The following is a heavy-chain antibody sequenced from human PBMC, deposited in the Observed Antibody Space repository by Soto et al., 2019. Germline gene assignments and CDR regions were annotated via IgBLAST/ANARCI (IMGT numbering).Heavy chain of an antibody. Sequence: SETLSLTCAVSGGSISSGGYSWSWIRQPPGKGLEWIGYIYHSGSTYYNPSLKSRVTISVDRSKNQFSLKLSSVTAADTAVYYCARVYRVRGNIIRYFDYWGQGTLVTVSS. J-gene: IGHJ4*02. D-gene: IGHD3-10*01. CDR2: IYHSGST. V-gene: IGHV4-30-2*01. CDR3: ARVYRVRGNIIRYFDY. CDR1: GGSISSGGYS.